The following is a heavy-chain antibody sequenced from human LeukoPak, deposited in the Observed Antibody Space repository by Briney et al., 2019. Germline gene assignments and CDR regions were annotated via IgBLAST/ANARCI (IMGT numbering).Heavy chain of an antibody. J-gene: IGHJ4*02. Sequence: GASVKVSCKASGGTLSSYAINWVRQAPGQGLEWMGGIIPIFGTANYAQKFQGRVTITADKSTSTAYMELSSLRSEDTAVYYCARDSPVAGSFDYWGQGTLVTVSS. CDR1: GGTLSSYA. D-gene: IGHD6-19*01. CDR3: ARDSPVAGSFDY. CDR2: IIPIFGTA. V-gene: IGHV1-69*06.